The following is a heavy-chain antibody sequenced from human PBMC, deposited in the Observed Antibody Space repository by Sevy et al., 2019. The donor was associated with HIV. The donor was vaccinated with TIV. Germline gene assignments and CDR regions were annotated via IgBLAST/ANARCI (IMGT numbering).Heavy chain of an antibody. V-gene: IGHV4-38-2*01. D-gene: IGHD6-19*01. Sequence: SETLSLTCAVSGYSISRGYYWCWIRQPPGKGLEWIGNIYRSGVTYYNPSLKSRVTISKDTSKNKFSLNPSSVTAADTGIYYCVQPTMTSGSGWAWFDPWGAETLLTVSS. CDR3: VQPTMTSGSGWAWFDP. CDR1: GYSISRGYY. CDR2: IYRSGVT. J-gene: IGHJ5*02.